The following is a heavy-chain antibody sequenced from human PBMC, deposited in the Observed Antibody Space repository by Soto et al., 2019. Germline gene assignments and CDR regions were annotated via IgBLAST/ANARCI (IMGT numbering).Heavy chain of an antibody. J-gene: IGHJ4*02. V-gene: IGHV4-30-4*01. CDR1: GGSISSGNYY. CDR2: ISYSGSA. Sequence: SETLSLTCTVSGGSISSGNYYWSWIRQPPGKGLEWIGFISYSGSAYYNPSLKSRVTISVDTSKNQFSLNLSFMTAADTAVYYCATMGTPATGLYYFDYWGQGTLVTVSS. D-gene: IGHD2-15*01. CDR3: ATMGTPATGLYYFDY.